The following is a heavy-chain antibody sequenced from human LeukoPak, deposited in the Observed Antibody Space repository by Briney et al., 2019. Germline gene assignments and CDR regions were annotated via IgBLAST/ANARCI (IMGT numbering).Heavy chain of an antibody. CDR2: ISYDGSNK. CDR3: ARRAAAGTPYYYYGMDV. D-gene: IGHD6-13*01. J-gene: IGHJ6*02. CDR1: GFTFSSYA. V-gene: IGHV3-30-3*01. Sequence: GGSLRLSCAASGFTFSSYAMHWVRQAPGKGLEWVAVISYDGSNKYYADSVKGRFTISRDNSKSTLYLQMNSLRAEDTAVYYCARRAAAGTPYYYYGMDVWGQGTTVTVSS.